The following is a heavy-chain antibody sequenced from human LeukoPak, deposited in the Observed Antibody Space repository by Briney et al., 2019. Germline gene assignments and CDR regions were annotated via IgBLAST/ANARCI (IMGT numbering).Heavy chain of an antibody. J-gene: IGHJ5*02. V-gene: IGHV4-34*01. CDR2: INHSGST. Sequence: PSETLSPTCVVYGGSFSGYYWSWSRQTPGKGLEWIGEINHSGSTNYTPSPNSRGPISVDTSKNQCSLKLLSVTAPDTAVSYCARGYDILAGHYQRINWFDPWGQGTLVTVSS. D-gene: IGHD3-9*01. CDR3: ARGYDILAGHYQRINWFDP. CDR1: GGSFSGYY.